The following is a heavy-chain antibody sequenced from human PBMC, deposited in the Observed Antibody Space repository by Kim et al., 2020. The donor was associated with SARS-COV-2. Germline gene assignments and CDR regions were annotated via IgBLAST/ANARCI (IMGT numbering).Heavy chain of an antibody. CDR1: GFRFSDAA. V-gene: IGHV3-21*01. D-gene: IGHD6-19*01. Sequence: GGSLRLSCVGSGFRFSDAAMNWVRHTPGKGLEWVSSIATSGSYIYYADSVKGRFTISRDNPSNSVHLQMSSLRPDDTATYYCSRLPGSAWYDTRVWHFDLWDRGTLVTVS. CDR3: SRLPGSAWYDTRVWHFDL. J-gene: IGHJ2*01. CDR2: IATSGSYI.